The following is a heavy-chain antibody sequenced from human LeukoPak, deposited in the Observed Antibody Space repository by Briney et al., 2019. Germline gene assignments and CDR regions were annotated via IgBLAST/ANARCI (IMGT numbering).Heavy chain of an antibody. Sequence: PGGSLRLSCAASGFSFSSYWMSWVRQAPVKGLEWVANIKQDGSAKYYVDSVKGRFTISRDNAKNSVHLQMNSLRAEDTAVYYCARRRLKGKFGDDSYWYFDLWGRGTLVSVSS. D-gene: IGHD4-17*01. CDR1: GFSFSSYW. V-gene: IGHV3-7*01. CDR3: ARRRLKGKFGDDSYWYFDL. CDR2: IKQDGSAK. J-gene: IGHJ2*01.